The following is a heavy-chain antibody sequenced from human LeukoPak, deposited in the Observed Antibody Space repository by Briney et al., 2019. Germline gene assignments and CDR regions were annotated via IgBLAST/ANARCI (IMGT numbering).Heavy chain of an antibody. D-gene: IGHD3-3*01. V-gene: IGHV3-23*01. J-gene: IGHJ5*01. CDR2: IGSGSVDK. CDR1: GFSFNIYA. CDR3: AKRVPLTALDS. Sequence: PGGSLRLSCAASGFSFNIYAVGWVRQAPGKGLEWVSVIGSGSVDKHYADTVRGRFDISRDNSKNRLFLQMNSLRVEDSGVYYCAKRVPLTALDSWGQGTLVTVSS.